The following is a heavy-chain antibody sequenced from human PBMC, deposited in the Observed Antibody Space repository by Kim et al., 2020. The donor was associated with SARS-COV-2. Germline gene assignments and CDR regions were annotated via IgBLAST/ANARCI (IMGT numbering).Heavy chain of an antibody. J-gene: IGHJ6*01. D-gene: IGHD3-10*01. Sequence: GGSLRLSCAASGFTFDDYAMHWVRQAPGKGLEWVSRINWNGGSVDYADSVKGRFTISRDNAKNSLYLQMNSLRTADTALYYCAKENSEYGSGSSGYEMDV. CDR2: INWNGGSV. V-gene: IGHV3-9*01. CDR3: AKENSEYGSGSSGYEMDV. CDR1: GFTFDDYA.